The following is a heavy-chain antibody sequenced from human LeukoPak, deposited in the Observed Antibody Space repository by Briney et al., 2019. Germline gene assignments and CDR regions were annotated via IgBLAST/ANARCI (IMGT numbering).Heavy chain of an antibody. CDR3: ARDPRNVGLAP. Sequence: GSLRLSCVASGFSLSGYWMYWVRQAPGKGLMYISRNNGDGSTTNYADVVKGRFTMSRDNVKNTLYLQMNSLRAEDTAVYYCARDPRNVGLAPWGQGTLVTVSS. J-gene: IGHJ5*02. V-gene: IGHV3-74*01. CDR2: NNGDGSTT. CDR1: GFSLSGYW. D-gene: IGHD2-15*01.